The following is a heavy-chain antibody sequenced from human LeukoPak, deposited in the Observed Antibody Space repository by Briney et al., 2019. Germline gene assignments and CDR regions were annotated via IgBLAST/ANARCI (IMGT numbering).Heavy chain of an antibody. Sequence: GASVKVSCKGSGYTFTSNYMHWVRQAPGQGLEWMGIIHPSGGNTNYAQKFQGRVAMTRDTSTSTVYMELSSLRSEDTTIYYCAIYCGRTRCQGPVFDNWGQGTLVTVSS. CDR2: IHPSGGNT. D-gene: IGHD2-15*01. J-gene: IGHJ4*02. V-gene: IGHV1-46*01. CDR3: AIYCGRTRCQGPVFDN. CDR1: GYTFTSNY.